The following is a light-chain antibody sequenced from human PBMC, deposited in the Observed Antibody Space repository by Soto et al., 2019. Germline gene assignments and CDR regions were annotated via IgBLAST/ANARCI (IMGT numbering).Light chain of an antibody. CDR2: AAS. CDR1: QGMSSW. J-gene: IGKJ4*01. Sequence: DIQMPQSPSSVSASVGDRVTITCRASQGMSSWLAWYQQKPGKAPKLLIYAASSLQSGVTSRFSGSGSGTEFTLTISCLQPEDFATYYCQQANSFPLTFGGGTKVEIK. CDR3: QQANSFPLT. V-gene: IGKV1-12*01.